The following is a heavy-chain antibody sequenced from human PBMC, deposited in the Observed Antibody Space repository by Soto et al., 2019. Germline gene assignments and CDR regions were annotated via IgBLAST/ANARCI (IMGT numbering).Heavy chain of an antibody. Sequence: GGSLRLPSAASGFTCSSYSMNCVRQAPVKGLEWVSSITSSSSYIYYAASVKGRFTISRDNAKNSLYQQMNSLIAEDTAVYYCATVGLYFYNISGYHFDYWGQGTLLTVYS. V-gene: IGHV3-21*01. J-gene: IGHJ4*02. CDR2: ITSSSSYI. D-gene: IGHD3-22*01. CDR1: GFTCSSYS. CDR3: ATVGLYFYNISGYHFDY.